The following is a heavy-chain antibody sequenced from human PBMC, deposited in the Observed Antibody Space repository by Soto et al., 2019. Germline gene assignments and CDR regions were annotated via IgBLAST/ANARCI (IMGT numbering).Heavy chain of an antibody. CDR2: VDYSGTA. J-gene: IGHJ4*02. CDR3: ARITGRHLDY. D-gene: IGHD1-20*01. Sequence: SETRSLTCTVSSGSISVTNVFWGWVRQPPGKGLEWIGNVDYSGTAYFSPSLATRVTFHVDTSKNQFSLTLYSVTAADTAVYYCARITGRHLDYWGQGILVTVSS. V-gene: IGHV4-39*01. CDR1: SGSISVTNVF.